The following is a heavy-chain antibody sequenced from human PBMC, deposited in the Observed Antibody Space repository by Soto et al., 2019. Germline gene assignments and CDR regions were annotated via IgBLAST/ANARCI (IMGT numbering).Heavy chain of an antibody. CDR3: ARVIAASSAQHRSFDS. CDR1: GSTLNSYS. D-gene: IGHD3-22*01. Sequence: QVQLVQSGAEVKQPGSSVKVSCTASGSTLNSYSIHWVRQAPGQGLEWMGAVIPIFGVADYAQKFQGRVTITADESMTTAYMDLRSLRYEDTAMYYCARVIAASSAQHRSFDSWGQGTLVTVSS. J-gene: IGHJ4*02. CDR2: VIPIFGVA. V-gene: IGHV1-69*01.